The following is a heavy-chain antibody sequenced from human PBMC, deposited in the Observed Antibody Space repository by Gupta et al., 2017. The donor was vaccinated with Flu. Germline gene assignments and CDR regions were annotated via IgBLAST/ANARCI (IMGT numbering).Heavy chain of an antibody. Sequence: QVQLVESGGGVVQPGRSLRLSCVTSGFTFRSYTMHWVRQAPGKGLEWVAVISCDEVDKQYADSVKGRFNIYRDESKNTLYLQMSKRRTEDTALYYCAGYYENSGPKIGAGGQGTLVTVSS. CDR1: GFTFRSYT. CDR3: AGYYENSGPKIGA. D-gene: IGHD3-22*01. V-gene: IGHV3-30*04. J-gene: IGHJ4*02. CDR2: ISCDEVDK.